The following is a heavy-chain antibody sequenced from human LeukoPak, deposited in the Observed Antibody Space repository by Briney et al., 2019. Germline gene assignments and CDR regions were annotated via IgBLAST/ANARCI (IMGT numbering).Heavy chain of an antibody. CDR2: MNPNSGNT. Sequence: ASVKVSCKSSGYTFTSYDINWVRQATGQGLEWMGWMNPNSGNTGYAQKFQGRVTITRNTSISTAYMELSSLRSEDTAVYYCARTPDYYGSGSYYPDYWGQGTLVTVSS. CDR1: GYTFTSYD. D-gene: IGHD3-10*01. J-gene: IGHJ4*02. CDR3: ARTPDYYGSGSYYPDY. V-gene: IGHV1-8*03.